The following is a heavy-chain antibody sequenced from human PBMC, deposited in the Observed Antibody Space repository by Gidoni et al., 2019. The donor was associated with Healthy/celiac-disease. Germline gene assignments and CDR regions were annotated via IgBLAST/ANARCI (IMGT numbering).Heavy chain of an antibody. CDR2: IKQDGSEK. CDR3: ARVGETWELNY. D-gene: IGHD1-26*01. J-gene: IGHJ4*02. CDR1: GFTFSSYW. V-gene: IGHV3-7*01. Sequence: LVQPGGSLSLSCAASGFTFSSYWMSWVRQAPGKGLEWVANIKQDGSEKYYVDSVKGRFTISRDNAKNSLYLQMNSLRAEDTAVYYCARVGETWELNYWGQGTLVTVSS.